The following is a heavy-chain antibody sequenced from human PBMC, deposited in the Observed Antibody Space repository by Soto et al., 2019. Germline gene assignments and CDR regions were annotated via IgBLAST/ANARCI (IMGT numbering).Heavy chain of an antibody. J-gene: IGHJ5*02. Sequence: SETLSLTCTVSVDSIRDGGYYWAWIRQRPGKGLEWMGYIYFTGKTNYNPSLENRLTMSVDMSRRQLYLRLTSVTAADTALYYCAKWDCVGDWGVYHYDHWGQGSQVTV. V-gene: IGHV4-31*03. CDR1: VDSIRDGGYY. CDR3: AKWDCVGDWGVYHYDH. D-gene: IGHD2-21*02. CDR2: IYFTGKT.